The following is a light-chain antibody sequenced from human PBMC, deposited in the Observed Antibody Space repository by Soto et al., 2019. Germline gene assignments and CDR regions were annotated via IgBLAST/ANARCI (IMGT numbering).Light chain of an antibody. CDR2: SAT. CDR1: RDINDY. CDR3: QQHHSYPYT. Sequence: DLQLTQSPSAMSASIGDGVTITCRASRDINDYLGWFQQKPGKAPQRLIHSATTLQSGVPSRFSGSGSGTEFTLTIRGLQPEDSATYYCQQHHSYPYTFGQGTHLEIK. J-gene: IGKJ2*01. V-gene: IGKV1-17*03.